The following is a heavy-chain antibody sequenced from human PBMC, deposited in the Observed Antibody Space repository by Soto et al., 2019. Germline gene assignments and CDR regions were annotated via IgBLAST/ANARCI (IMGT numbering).Heavy chain of an antibody. Sequence: GESLKISCKGSGYRFTSYWIAWVRQMPGKGLEWMGIIYPGDSDTRYSSSFQGQVTISADKSFNTAYLQWSSLKASDTAMYYCARLQRDGMDVWGQGTTVTVSS. V-gene: IGHV5-51*01. CDR2: IYPGDSDT. CDR1: GYRFTSYW. J-gene: IGHJ6*02. CDR3: ARLQRDGMDV. D-gene: IGHD6-25*01.